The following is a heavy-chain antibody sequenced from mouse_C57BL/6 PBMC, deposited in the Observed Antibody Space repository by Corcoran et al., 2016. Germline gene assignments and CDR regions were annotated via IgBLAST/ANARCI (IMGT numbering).Heavy chain of an antibody. CDR3: ARRATHYYGSSYRLAY. V-gene: IGHV9-3*01. D-gene: IGHD1-1*01. CDR2: INTYSGVP. J-gene: IGHJ3*01. Sequence: QIQLVQSGPELKKPGETVKISCKASGYTFTTYGMSWVKQAPGKGLKWMGWINTYSGVPTYADDFKGRFAFSLETSASTAYLQINNLQNEDTATYFCARRATHYYGSSYRLAYWGQGPLVTVSA. CDR1: GYTFTTYG.